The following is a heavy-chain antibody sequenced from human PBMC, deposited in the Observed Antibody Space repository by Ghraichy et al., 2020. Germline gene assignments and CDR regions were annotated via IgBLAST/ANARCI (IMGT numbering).Heavy chain of an antibody. CDR1: GYSIRSGYY. Sequence: SETLSLTCTVSGYSIRSGYYWGWIRQPPGKGLEWIGSIYHSGSTYYNPSLKSRVTISVDTSKNQFSLKLSSVTAADTAVYYCASDYDILTGFGYGMDVWGQGTTVTVSS. J-gene: IGHJ6*02. V-gene: IGHV4-38-2*02. CDR2: IYHSGST. D-gene: IGHD3-9*01. CDR3: ASDYDILTGFGYGMDV.